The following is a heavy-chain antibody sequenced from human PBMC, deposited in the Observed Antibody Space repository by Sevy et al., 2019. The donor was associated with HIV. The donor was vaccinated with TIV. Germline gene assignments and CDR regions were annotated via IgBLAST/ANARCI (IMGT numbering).Heavy chain of an antibody. D-gene: IGHD6-13*01. Sequence: GGSLRLSCTASGFTFGDYCMSWVRQAPGKGLEWVAFLRSDVYGGTVDDAASVGGRFVISRVDSKTIGYLQMNDLKTEDTGVYYCTRWKAAQSIFDYWGQGALVTVSS. CDR3: TRWKAAQSIFDY. CDR2: LRSDVYGGTV. J-gene: IGHJ4*02. CDR1: GFTFGDYC. V-gene: IGHV3-49*04.